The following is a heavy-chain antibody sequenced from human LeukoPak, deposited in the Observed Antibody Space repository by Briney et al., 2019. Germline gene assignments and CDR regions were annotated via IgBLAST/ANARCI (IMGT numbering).Heavy chain of an antibody. CDR2: ISSNSSYI. Sequence: PGGSLRLSCAASGFTFSSYSMNWVRQAPGKGLEWVSSISSNSSYIYYADSVKGRFTISRDNAKNSLYLQMNSLRAEDTAVYYCASLYSSGWYDLLAFDIWGQGTMVTVSS. V-gene: IGHV3-21*01. J-gene: IGHJ3*02. D-gene: IGHD6-19*01. CDR3: ASLYSSGWYDLLAFDI. CDR1: GFTFSSYS.